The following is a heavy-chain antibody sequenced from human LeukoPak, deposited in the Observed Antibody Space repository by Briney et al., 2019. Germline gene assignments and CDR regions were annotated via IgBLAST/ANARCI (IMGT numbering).Heavy chain of an antibody. CDR2: INSDGSSI. J-gene: IGHJ4*02. V-gene: IGHV3-74*01. D-gene: IGHD1-26*01. Sequence: GGSLRLSCAASGFTFSNYWMHWVRQAPGKGLVWFSRINSDGSSIGYADSVKGRFSISRDNAENTLYLQMNSLRAEDTALYYCARAVGPHDYWGQGTLVTVSS. CDR3: ARAVGPHDY. CDR1: GFTFSNYW.